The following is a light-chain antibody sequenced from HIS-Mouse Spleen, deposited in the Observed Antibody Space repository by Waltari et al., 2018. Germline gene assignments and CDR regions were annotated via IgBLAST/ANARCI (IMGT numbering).Light chain of an antibody. V-gene: IGLV2-14*01. J-gene: IGLJ2*01. CDR1: SSDVGGYNH. CDR3: SSYTSSSHVV. Sequence: QSALTQPASVSGSPGQSITISCPATSSDVGGYNHVPWYQQPPGKAPKLMIYEVSNRPSGVSNRFSGSKSGNTASLTISGLQAEDEADYYCSSYTSSSHVVFGGGTKLTVL. CDR2: EVS.